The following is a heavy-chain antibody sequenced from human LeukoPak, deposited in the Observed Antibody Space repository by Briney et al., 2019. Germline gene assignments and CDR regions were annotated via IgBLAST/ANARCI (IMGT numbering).Heavy chain of an antibody. D-gene: IGHD6-25*01. Sequence: GGSLRLSCAASGFTFSSYSMNWVRQAPGKGLEWVSYISGGSAYIYYADSVKGRFTISRDNAKNSLYLQMNSLRGEDTAIYYCARDIYSSGEGIDYWGQGTLVSVSS. CDR1: GFTFSSYS. J-gene: IGHJ4*02. V-gene: IGHV3-21*01. CDR3: ARDIYSSGEGIDY. CDR2: ISGGSAYI.